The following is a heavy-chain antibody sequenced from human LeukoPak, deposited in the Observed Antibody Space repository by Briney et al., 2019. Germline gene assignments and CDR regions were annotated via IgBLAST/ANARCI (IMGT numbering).Heavy chain of an antibody. CDR2: IKGDESAR. CDR3: ARDVVGSLDY. V-gene: IGHV3-7*01. D-gene: IGHD1-26*01. Sequence: PGGSLRLSCAASGFTFSTYWMAWVRQAPGKGLEWVANIKGDESARHQADSVKGRFTISRDNTQNSVYLQMSSLRGEDTAVYYCARDVVGSLDYWGQGTLVTASS. CDR1: GFTFSTYW. J-gene: IGHJ4*02.